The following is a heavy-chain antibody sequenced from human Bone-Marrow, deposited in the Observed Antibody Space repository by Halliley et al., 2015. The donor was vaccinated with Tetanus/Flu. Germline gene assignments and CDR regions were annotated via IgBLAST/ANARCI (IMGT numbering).Heavy chain of an antibody. V-gene: IGHV3-21*01. D-gene: IGHD2-21*02. CDR2: MSSNARNK. CDR3: AKAGATVVTLWYFDS. J-gene: IGHJ4*02. Sequence: VASMSSNARNKDCADSGKGRFTNSRDNAKNSRYLEMSNRRGEDTAVYYCAKAGATVVTLWYFDSWGQGTLVTVSS.